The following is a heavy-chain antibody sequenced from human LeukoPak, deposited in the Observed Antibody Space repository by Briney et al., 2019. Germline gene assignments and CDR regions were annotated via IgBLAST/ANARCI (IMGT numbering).Heavy chain of an antibody. Sequence: PGGSLRLSCAASGFTFDDYAMHWIRQAPGKGLEWVSGINLNGGKIGYADSVKGRFTISRDSAKSSLYLQMNTLRAEDMAFYYCAKALSSSFTGSSWEYWGQGTLVTVSS. D-gene: IGHD6-6*01. CDR1: GFTFDDYA. V-gene: IGHV3-9*03. CDR2: INLNGGKI. J-gene: IGHJ4*02. CDR3: AKALSSSFTGSSWEY.